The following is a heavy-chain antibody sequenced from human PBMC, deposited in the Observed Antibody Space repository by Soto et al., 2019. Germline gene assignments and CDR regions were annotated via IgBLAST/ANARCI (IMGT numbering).Heavy chain of an antibody. D-gene: IGHD2-8*02. CDR3: AKDSVYHDSTGIYVFDD. V-gene: IGHV3-30*18. CDR2: TSYDGRNN. Sequence: GGSLRLSCAVSGSIFSSYGMHWVRQAPGKGLEWVAVTSYDGRNNNYADSVRGRFTISRDNSKSTLYLQMNSLRPEDTAVYYCAKDSVYHDSTGIYVFDDWGQGSPVTVDS. CDR1: GSIFSSYG. J-gene: IGHJ4*02.